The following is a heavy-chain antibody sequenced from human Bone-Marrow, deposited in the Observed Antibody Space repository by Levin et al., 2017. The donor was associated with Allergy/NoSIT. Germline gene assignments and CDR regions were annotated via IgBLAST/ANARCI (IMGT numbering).Heavy chain of an antibody. V-gene: IGHV3-21*01. CDR3: VRIPNSASWPKWFDP. CDR2: ISGSSGHI. CDR1: GFTFSTYT. Sequence: SGGSLRLSCAASGFTFSTYTMNWVRQTPGKGLEWVSAISGSSGHIYYSDSVKGRFTISRDNAKNSLYLQMNSLRAEDTAVYYCVRIPNSASWPKWFDPWGQGTLVTVSS. D-gene: IGHD2-21*01. J-gene: IGHJ5*02.